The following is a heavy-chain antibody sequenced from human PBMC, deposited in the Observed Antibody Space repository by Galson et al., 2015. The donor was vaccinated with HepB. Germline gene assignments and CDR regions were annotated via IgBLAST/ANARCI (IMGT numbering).Heavy chain of an antibody. CDR3: ARDAYGSGTSIYYFDV. J-gene: IGHJ4*02. CDR2: ISSSSGTI. CDR1: GFSFSSYA. V-gene: IGHV3-48*01. Sequence: SLRLSCAASGFSFSSYAMIWVRQAPGKGPEWLSYISSSSGTIYYTDSVKGRFTISRDSAKNSLYLQMNSLRAEDTAVYYCARDAYGSGTSIYYFDVWGQGTRVTVSS. D-gene: IGHD3-10*01.